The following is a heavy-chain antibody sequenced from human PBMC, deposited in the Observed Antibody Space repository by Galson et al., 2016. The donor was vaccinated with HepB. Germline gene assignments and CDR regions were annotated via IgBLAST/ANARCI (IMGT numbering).Heavy chain of an antibody. D-gene: IGHD3-3*01. V-gene: IGHV4-4*02. J-gene: IGHJ5*01. Sequence: SETLSLTCTVSGGSIDSSNWWTWVRQSPEKGLEWIGEIYRSGSTHYNPSLKSRATISMAKAKNQFSLKLTSVTAADTAVYFCANRRTYRDFSSGFSRWGWLDSWGQGIVVTVSS. CDR3: ANRRTYRDFSSGFSRWGWLDS. CDR2: IYRSGST. CDR1: GGSIDSSNW.